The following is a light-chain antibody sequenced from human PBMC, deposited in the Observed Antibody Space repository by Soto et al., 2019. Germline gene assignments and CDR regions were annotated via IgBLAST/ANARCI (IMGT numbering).Light chain of an antibody. Sequence: EIVLTQSPATLSLSPGERATLSCRASQSVSSYLAWYQQKPGQAPRLLIYDASNRATGIPARSSGSGSGTDFTPTISSLEPQDLAVYYRQQRSNWPPLTFGGGTKVEIK. V-gene: IGKV3-11*01. CDR3: QQRSNWPPLT. J-gene: IGKJ4*01. CDR1: QSVSSY. CDR2: DAS.